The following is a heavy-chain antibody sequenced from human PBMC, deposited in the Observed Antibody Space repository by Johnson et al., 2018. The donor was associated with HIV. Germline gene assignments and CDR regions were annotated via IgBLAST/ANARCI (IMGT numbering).Heavy chain of an antibody. CDR1: GFTFSSHW. V-gene: IGHV3-7*05. D-gene: IGHD1-26*01. CDR2: INQDGTEK. J-gene: IGHJ3*01. CDR3: ARDVVADGSYPPDAFDL. Sequence: VQVVESGGGLVQPGGSLGLSCAASGFTFSSHWMSWVRQAPGKGLEWVANINQDGTEKYYVDFVKGRFTISRDNAKNFLFLQVNSLRDDDTAVYYCARDVVADGSYPPDAFDLWGQGTMVTVSS.